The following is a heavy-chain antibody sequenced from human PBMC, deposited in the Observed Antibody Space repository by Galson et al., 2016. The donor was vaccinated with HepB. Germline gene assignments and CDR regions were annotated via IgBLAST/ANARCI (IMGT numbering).Heavy chain of an antibody. Sequence: SVKVSCKASGYTSINYGFNWVRQAPGQGLEWMGWISAYNGNTHYAQKLQSRVTMTTHTPTSTAYMELRNLRSDDTAAYYCATSRRVIMLPGGYYYYGMEVGGQGTTVTVSS. D-gene: IGHD2/OR15-2a*01. CDR2: ISAYNGNT. V-gene: IGHV1-18*01. CDR1: GYTSINYG. CDR3: ATSRRVIMLPGGYYYYGMEV. J-gene: IGHJ6*02.